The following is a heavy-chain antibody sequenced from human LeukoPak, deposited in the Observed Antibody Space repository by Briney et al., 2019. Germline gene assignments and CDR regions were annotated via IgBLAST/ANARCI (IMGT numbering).Heavy chain of an antibody. CDR1: GGSISSGSYY. V-gene: IGHV4-61*02. CDR2: IYTSGST. Sequence: SETLSLNCTVSGGSISSGSYYWSWIRQPAGKGLEWIGRIYTSGSTNYNPSLKSRVTISVDTSKNQFSLKLSSVTAADTAVYYCARSGYSYGQYYFDYWGQGTLVTVSS. D-gene: IGHD5-18*01. J-gene: IGHJ4*02. CDR3: ARSGYSYGQYYFDY.